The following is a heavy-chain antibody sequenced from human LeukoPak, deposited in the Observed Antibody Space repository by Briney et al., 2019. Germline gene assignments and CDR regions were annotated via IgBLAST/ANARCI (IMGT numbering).Heavy chain of an antibody. CDR1: GGSISSYY. J-gene: IGHJ4*02. D-gene: IGHD6-19*01. V-gene: IGHV4-59*08. CDR3: ARRRLGWYSVDY. CDR2: IYYSGNT. Sequence: PSETLSLTCTVSGGSISSYYWNWVRQPPGKGLEWIGFIYYSGNTNYNPSLKSRVTISVDTSKNQFSLKLSSVTAADTAVYYCARRRLGWYSVDYWGQGTLVTVSS.